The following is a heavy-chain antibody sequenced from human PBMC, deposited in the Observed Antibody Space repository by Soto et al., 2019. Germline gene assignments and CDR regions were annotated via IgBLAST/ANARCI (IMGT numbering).Heavy chain of an antibody. CDR2: IRSKANSYAT. CDR3: TRSDLYNWNDVEAFDI. Sequence: EVQLVESGGGLVQPGGSLKLSCAASGFTFSGSAMHWVRQASGKGLEWVGRIRSKANSYATAYAASVKGRFTISRDDSKNTAYLQMNSLKTEDTAVYYCTRSDLYNWNDVEAFDIWGQGTMVTVSS. CDR1: GFTFSGSA. V-gene: IGHV3-73*02. J-gene: IGHJ3*02. D-gene: IGHD1-20*01.